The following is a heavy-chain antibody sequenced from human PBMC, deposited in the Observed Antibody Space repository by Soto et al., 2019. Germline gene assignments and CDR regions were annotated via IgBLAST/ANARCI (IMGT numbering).Heavy chain of an antibody. CDR3: ATLPYYDFWIGYYVGDAFDI. D-gene: IGHD3-3*01. CDR1: GFTFSSYS. J-gene: IGHJ3*02. CDR2: IRSGSSTI. Sequence: EVQLVESGGGLVQPGGSLRLSCAASGFTFSSYSMNWVRQAPGKGLEWVSYIRSGSSTIYYADSVKGRFTISRDNSKNTLYTQINSLIAEDTAVYYCATLPYYDFWIGYYVGDAFDIWGQGTMVTVSS. V-gene: IGHV3-48*01.